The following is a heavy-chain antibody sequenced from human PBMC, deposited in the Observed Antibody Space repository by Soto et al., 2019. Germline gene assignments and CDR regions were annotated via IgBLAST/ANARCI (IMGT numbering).Heavy chain of an antibody. CDR2: IYPGNSNT. CDR1: GYGFSIHW. V-gene: IGHV5-51*01. D-gene: IGHD2-8*01. Sequence: WESLKISCKVSGYGFSIHWVAWLRQMPGKGLEWVGIIYPGNSNTMYSPSFQGQVTISADTALSTTYLQWDTLKPSDTTIYFCASDSHCYGVNRATGGFDMWGPGTMVIV. J-gene: IGHJ3*02. CDR3: ASDSHCYGVNRATGGFDM.